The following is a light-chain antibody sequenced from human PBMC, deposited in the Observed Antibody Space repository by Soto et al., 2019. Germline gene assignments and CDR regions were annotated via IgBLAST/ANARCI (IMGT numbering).Light chain of an antibody. CDR2: YND. CDR1: SSNLGSGFD. Sequence: QSVLTQPPSVSGAPGQRVTISCTGSSSNLGSGFDVQWYQQLPGTAPKLLIYYNDNRPSGVPDRFSGSKSGTSASLAITGLQADDEADYYCQSYDGSLSGHVVFGGGTKLTVL. CDR3: QSYDGSLSGHVV. J-gene: IGLJ2*01. V-gene: IGLV1-40*01.